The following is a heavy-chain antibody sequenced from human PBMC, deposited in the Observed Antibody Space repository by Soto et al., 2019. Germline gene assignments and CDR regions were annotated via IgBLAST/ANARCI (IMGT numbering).Heavy chain of an antibody. CDR3: ASTGYYYGMDV. CDR1: GGSISSSSYY. V-gene: IGHV4-39*01. J-gene: IGHJ6*02. CDR2: IYYSGST. Sequence: SETLSLTCAVSGGSISSSSYYWGWIRQPPGKGLEWIGSIYYSGSTYYNPSLKSRVTISVDTSKNQFSLKLSSVTAADTAVYYCASTGYYYGMDVWGQGTTVTVSS.